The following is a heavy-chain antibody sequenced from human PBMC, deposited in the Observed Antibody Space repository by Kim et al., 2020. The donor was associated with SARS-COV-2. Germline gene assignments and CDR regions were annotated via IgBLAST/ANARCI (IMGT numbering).Heavy chain of an antibody. CDR3: ARGLGYSNSWWGVYYGMDV. V-gene: IGHV7-4-1*02. J-gene: IGHJ6*02. Sequence: ASVKVSCKASGYTFTSYAMNWVRQAPGQGLEWMGWINTNTGNPTYAQGFTGRFVFSLDTSVSTAYLQISSLKAEDTAVYYCARGLGYSNSWWGVYYGMDVWGQGTTVTVSS. CDR1: GYTFTSYA. CDR2: INTNTGNP. D-gene: IGHD6-13*01.